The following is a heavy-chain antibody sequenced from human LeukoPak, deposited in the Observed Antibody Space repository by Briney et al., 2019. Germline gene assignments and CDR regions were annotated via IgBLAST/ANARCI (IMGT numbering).Heavy chain of an antibody. V-gene: IGHV3-53*01. J-gene: IGHJ4*02. CDR3: ARDSDSGYGPFAS. Sequence: GGSLRFSRAASGFTVSNNYMSWVRQAPGKGLEWVSVIHSGGTTNYADSVQGRFTISRDNSKTTVYLHMNSLRAEDTAVYYCARDSDSGYGPFASWGQGTLVTVSS. CDR2: IHSGGTT. CDR1: GFTVSNNY. D-gene: IGHD5-12*01.